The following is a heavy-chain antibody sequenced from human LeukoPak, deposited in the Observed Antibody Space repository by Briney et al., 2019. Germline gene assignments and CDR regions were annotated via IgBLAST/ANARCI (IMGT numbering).Heavy chain of an antibody. CDR1: GGTFSSYA. Sequence: GASVKVSCKASGGTFSSYAISWVRQAPGQGLEWMGIINPSGGSTSYVQKFQGRVTMTRDTSTSTVYMELSSLRSEDTAVYYCARDLLTTVVTPRLENYYYYGMDVWGQGTTVTVSS. J-gene: IGHJ6*02. CDR2: INPSGGST. V-gene: IGHV1-46*01. CDR3: ARDLLTTVVTPRLENYYYYGMDV. D-gene: IGHD4-23*01.